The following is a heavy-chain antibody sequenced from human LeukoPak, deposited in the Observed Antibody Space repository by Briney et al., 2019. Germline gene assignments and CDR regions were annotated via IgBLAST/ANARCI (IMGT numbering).Heavy chain of an antibody. CDR2: IYTSGST. Sequence: SETLSLTCTVSGGSISSYYWSWIRQPPGKGLEWIGYIYTSGSTNYNPSLKSRVTISVDTSKNQFSLKLSSVTAADTAVYYCARQEGLPGVGYFDYWGQGTLVTVSS. CDR1: GGSISSYY. D-gene: IGHD3-16*01. J-gene: IGHJ4*02. CDR3: ARQEGLPGVGYFDY. V-gene: IGHV4-4*09.